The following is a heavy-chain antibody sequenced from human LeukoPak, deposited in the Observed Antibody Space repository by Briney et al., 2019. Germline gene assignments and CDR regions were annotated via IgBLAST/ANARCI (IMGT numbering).Heavy chain of an antibody. CDR3: ARRSTIFRVVTVAAGMDV. V-gene: IGHV4-39*01. Sequence: PSETLSLTCTVSGGSISSSSYYWGWIRQPPGKGLEWIGTIYYSGSTYYNPSLKSRVTISVDTSKNQFSLKLSSVTAADTAVYYCARRSTIFRVVTVAAGMDVWGQGTTVTVSS. CDR1: GGSISSSSYY. CDR2: IYYSGST. D-gene: IGHD3-3*01. J-gene: IGHJ6*02.